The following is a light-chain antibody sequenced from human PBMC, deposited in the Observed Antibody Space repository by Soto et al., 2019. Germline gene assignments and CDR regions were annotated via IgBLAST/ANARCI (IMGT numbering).Light chain of an antibody. CDR2: TNR. Sequence: QSVLTQPPSASGTPGQTVTISCSGSSSNIGSNTVNWYQQLPGTAPKLLIYTNRQRPSGVPDRFSGSKSGTSASLAIRGLQSEDEADYYCASWDDSLNGVLFGGGTKLTVL. J-gene: IGLJ2*01. V-gene: IGLV1-44*01. CDR3: ASWDDSLNGVL. CDR1: SSNIGSNT.